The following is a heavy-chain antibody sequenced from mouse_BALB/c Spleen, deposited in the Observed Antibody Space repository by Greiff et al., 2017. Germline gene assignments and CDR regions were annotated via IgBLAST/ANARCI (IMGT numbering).Heavy chain of an antibody. V-gene: IGHV1-77*01. D-gene: IGHD2-14*01. CDR2: IYPGSGNT. J-gene: IGHJ3*01. Sequence: VQLQQSGAELARPGASVKLSCKASGYTFTDYYINWVKQRTGQGLEWIGEIYPGSGNTYYNEKFKGKATLTADKSSSTAYMQLSSLTSEDSAVYFCAGRYDGWFADWGQGTLVTVSA. CDR3: AGRYDGWFAD. CDR1: GYTFTDYY.